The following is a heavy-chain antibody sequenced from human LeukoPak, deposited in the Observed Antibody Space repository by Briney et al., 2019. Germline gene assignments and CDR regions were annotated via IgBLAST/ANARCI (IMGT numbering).Heavy chain of an antibody. J-gene: IGHJ4*02. CDR2: ISYDGSNK. Sequence: GGSLRLSCAASGFTFSSYGMHWVRQAPGKGLEWVAVISYDGSNKYYADSVKGRFTIPRDNSKNTLYLQMNSLRAEDTAVYYCAQGGTMIVVDSQLDYWGQGTLVTVSS. D-gene: IGHD3-22*01. V-gene: IGHV3-30*03. CDR1: GFTFSSYG. CDR3: AQGGTMIVVDSQLDY.